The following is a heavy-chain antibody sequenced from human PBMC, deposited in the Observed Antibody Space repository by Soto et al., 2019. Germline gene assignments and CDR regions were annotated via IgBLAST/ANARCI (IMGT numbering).Heavy chain of an antibody. CDR3: ARERSAAMADYYYGMDV. CDR1: GGSISSRSYY. Sequence: SETLSLTCTVSGGSISSRSYYWGWIRQPPGKGLEWIGSIYYSGSTYYNPSLKSRVTISVDTSKNQVSLKLSSVTAADTAVYYCARERSAAMADYYYGMDVWGQGTTVTVSS. J-gene: IGHJ6*02. CDR2: IYYSGST. D-gene: IGHD5-18*01. V-gene: IGHV4-39*02.